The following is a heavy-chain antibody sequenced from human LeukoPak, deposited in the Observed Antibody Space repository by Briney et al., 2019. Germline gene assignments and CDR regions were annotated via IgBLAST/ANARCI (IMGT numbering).Heavy chain of an antibody. CDR1: GFTFSSHW. CDR3: ARDKIEGPTKLDY. D-gene: IGHD1-1*01. CDR2: IKQDESEK. J-gene: IGHJ4*02. V-gene: IGHV3-7*01. Sequence: GGSLRLSCAASGFTFSSHWMSWVRQAPGKGLEWVANIKQDESEKYYVDSLKGRFTISRDNAKNSLYLQMNSLRAEDTAVYYCARDKIEGPTKLDYWAQGILVTVSS.